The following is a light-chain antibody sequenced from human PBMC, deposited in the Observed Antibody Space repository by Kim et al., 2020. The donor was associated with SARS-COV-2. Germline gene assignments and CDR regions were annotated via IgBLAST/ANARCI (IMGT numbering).Light chain of an antibody. CDR1: QSVSSY. CDR2: DAS. Sequence: EIVLTQSPATLSLSPGERATLSCRASQSVSSYLAWYQQKPGQAPRLLIYDASNRATGIPARFSGSGSGTDFTLTISILEPEDFAVYYCQYRSNWPPRLTFGGGTKLEI. CDR3: QYRSNWPPRLT. V-gene: IGKV3-11*01. J-gene: IGKJ4*01.